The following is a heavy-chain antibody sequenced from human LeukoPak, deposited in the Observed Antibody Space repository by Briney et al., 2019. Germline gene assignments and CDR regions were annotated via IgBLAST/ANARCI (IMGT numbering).Heavy chain of an antibody. V-gene: IGHV3-74*01. CDR3: ARPYYYYGMDV. CDR2: INSDGSST. D-gene: IGHD3-16*01. CDR1: GFTFSRYW. Sequence: SGGSLRLSCAASGFTFSRYWMNWVRQAPGKGLVWVSRINSDGSSTTYADSVKGRFTISRDNAKNTLYLQVNSLRAEDTAVYYCARPYYYYGMDVWGQGTTVTVSS. J-gene: IGHJ6*02.